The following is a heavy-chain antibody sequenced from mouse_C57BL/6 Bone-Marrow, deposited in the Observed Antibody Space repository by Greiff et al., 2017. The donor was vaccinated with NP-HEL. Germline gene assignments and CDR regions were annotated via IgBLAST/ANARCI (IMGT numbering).Heavy chain of an antibody. J-gene: IGHJ3*01. CDR3: ARDNPVWGFAY. D-gene: IGHD2-10*02. CDR1: GYSITSGYY. Sequence: EVQLQESGPGLVKPSQSLSLTCSVTGYSITSGYYWNWIRQFPGNKLEWMGYISYDGSNNYNPSLKNRISITRDTSKNQFFLKLNSVTTEDTATYYCARDNPVWGFAYWGQGTLVTVSA. CDR2: ISYDGSN. V-gene: IGHV3-6*01.